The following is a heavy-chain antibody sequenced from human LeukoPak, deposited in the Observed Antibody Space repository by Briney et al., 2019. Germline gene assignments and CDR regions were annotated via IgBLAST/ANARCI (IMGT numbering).Heavy chain of an antibody. V-gene: IGHV1-69*04. CDR1: GGTFSSYA. CDR2: IVPILDIT. J-gene: IGHJ1*01. D-gene: IGHD2-2*01. CDR3: ARDARYCSSTSCYSEYFQH. Sequence: SGGTFSSYAITWVRQAPGQGLEFMGRIVPILDITNYAQKFQGRVTITADKSTSTAYMELSSLRSEDTAVYYCARDARYCSSTSCYSEYFQHWGQGTLVTVSS.